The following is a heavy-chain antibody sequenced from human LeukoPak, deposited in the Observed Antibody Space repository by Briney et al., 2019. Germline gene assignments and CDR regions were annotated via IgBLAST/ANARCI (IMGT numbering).Heavy chain of an antibody. Sequence: SVKVSCKASGGTFSSYAISWVRQAPGQGLEWMGGIIPIFGTANYAQKFQGRVTITADESTSTAYMELSSLRSEDTAVYYCARDVPGSCGGDCYAQDWGNAFDIWGQGTMVTVSS. CDR1: GGTFSSYA. CDR3: ARDVPGSCGGDCYAQDWGNAFDI. J-gene: IGHJ3*02. D-gene: IGHD2-21*02. V-gene: IGHV1-69*13. CDR2: IIPIFGTA.